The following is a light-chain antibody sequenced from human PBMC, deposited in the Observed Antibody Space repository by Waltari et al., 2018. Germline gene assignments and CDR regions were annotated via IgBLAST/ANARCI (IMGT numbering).Light chain of an antibody. J-gene: IGLJ1*01. CDR1: SSNIGAGYD. V-gene: IGLV1-40*01. CDR3: QSYDRSLSGYV. CDR2: GNS. Sequence: QSVLTPPPSVSGAPGQRVTIPSTGSSSNIGAGYDVHWYQNLPRTAPKLLIYGNSNRPSGVPDRFSGSKSGTSASLAISGLQAEDEADYYCQSYDRSLSGYVFGSGTKVTVL.